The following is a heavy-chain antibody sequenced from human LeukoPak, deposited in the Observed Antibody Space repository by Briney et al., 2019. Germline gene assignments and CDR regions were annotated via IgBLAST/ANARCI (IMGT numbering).Heavy chain of an antibody. CDR3: ARDFMYSISCTGC. J-gene: IGHJ4*02. V-gene: IGHV3-74*01. D-gene: IGHD6-13*01. CDR1: GFTFSSYW. Sequence: SCKASGFTFSSYWMHWVRQAPGKGLVWVSRIKTDGSSTSYADSVKGRFTISRDNAKNTMYLQMNSLRVEDTAVYYCARDFMYSISCTGCWGQGTLVTVSS. CDR2: IKTDGSST.